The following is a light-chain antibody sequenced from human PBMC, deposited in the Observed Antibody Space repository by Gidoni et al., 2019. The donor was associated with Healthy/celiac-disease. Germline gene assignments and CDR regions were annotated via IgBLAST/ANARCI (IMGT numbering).Light chain of an antibody. CDR3: QQYGSSLLT. CDR1: QSVSSSY. J-gene: IGKJ4*01. Sequence: MVLTQSLGTLSLSPGARATLSCRASQSVSSSYLAWYQQKPGQAPRLLIYGASSRATGIPDRFSGSGSGTDFTLTISRLDAEDVAVYYCQQYGSSLLTFGGGTKVEIK. V-gene: IGKV3-20*01. CDR2: GAS.